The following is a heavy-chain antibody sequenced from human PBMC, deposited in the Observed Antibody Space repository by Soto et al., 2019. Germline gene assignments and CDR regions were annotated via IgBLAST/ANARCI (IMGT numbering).Heavy chain of an antibody. CDR1: GGTFSSYA. CDR3: ARAPVRTWYFDL. V-gene: IGHV1-69*13. J-gene: IGHJ2*01. CDR2: IIPIFGTA. Sequence: SVKVSCKASGGTFSSYAISWVRQAPGQGLEWMGGIIPIFGTANYAQKLQGRVTITADESTSTAYMELSSLRSEDTAVYYCARAPVRTWYFDLWGRGTLVTVSS.